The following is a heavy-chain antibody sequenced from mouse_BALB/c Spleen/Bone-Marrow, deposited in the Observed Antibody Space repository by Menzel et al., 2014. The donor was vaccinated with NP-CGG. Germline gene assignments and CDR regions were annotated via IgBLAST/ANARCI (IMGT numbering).Heavy chain of an antibody. CDR1: GFNIKDTY. CDR2: IDPANGNT. Sequence: VQLQPSGAELVKPGASVKLSCTASGFNIKDTYMHWVKQRPEQGLEWIGRIDPANGNTKYDPKFQGKATITADTSSXTAYLQLSSLTSEDTAVYYCANYYYGSSLFAYWGQGTLVTVSA. J-gene: IGHJ3*01. CDR3: ANYYYGSSLFAY. V-gene: IGHV14-3*02. D-gene: IGHD1-1*01.